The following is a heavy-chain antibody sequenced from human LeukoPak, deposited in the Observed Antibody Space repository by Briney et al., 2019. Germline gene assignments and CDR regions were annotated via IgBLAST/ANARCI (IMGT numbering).Heavy chain of an antibody. Sequence: GGSLRLSCAASGFTFSSYWMHWVRQAPGEGLVWVSRINSDGSSTSYADSVKGRFTISRDNAKNTLYLQMNSLRAEDTAVYYCARDPDDYDFLNWFDPWGQGTLVTVSS. CDR3: ARDPDDYDFLNWFDP. CDR2: INSDGSST. V-gene: IGHV3-74*01. D-gene: IGHD3-3*01. CDR1: GFTFSSYW. J-gene: IGHJ5*02.